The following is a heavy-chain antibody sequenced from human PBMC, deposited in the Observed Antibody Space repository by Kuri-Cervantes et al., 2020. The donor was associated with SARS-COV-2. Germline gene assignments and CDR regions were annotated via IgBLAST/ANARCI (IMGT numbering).Heavy chain of an antibody. CDR3: ARLLFWSGFVDS. D-gene: IGHD3-3*01. J-gene: IGHJ4*02. CDR2: IYPADSET. Sequence: GESLKISCQGSGYSFSSYWIGWVRQMPGKGLEWMGIIYPADSETRYSPSFQGQVTIPADKSTTTAYLQWSSLKASDTAMYYCARLLFWSGFVDSWGQGTLVPSPQ. CDR1: GYSFSSYW. V-gene: IGHV5-51*01.